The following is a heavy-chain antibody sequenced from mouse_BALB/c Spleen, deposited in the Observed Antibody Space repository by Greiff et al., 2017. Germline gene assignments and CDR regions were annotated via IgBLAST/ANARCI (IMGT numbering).Heavy chain of an antibody. CDR1: GFTFSSYT. CDR3: ARYETGPFAY. V-gene: IGHV5-9*03. D-gene: IGHD4-1*01. Sequence: EVQLVESGGGLVKPGGSLKLSCAASGFTFSSYTMSWVRQTPEKRLEWVATISSGGGNTYYPDSVKGRFTISRDNAKNNLYLQMSSLRSEDTALYYCARYETGPFAYWGQGTLVTVSA. J-gene: IGHJ3*01. CDR2: ISSGGGNT.